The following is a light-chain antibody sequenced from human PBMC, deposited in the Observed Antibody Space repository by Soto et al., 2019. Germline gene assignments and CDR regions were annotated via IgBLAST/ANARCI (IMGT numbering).Light chain of an antibody. CDR2: AAS. CDR1: QGISNY. CDR3: QKYNSAPRT. Sequence: DVQMTQSPSSLSASVGDRVTITCRASQGISNYLAWYQQKPGKVPKLLIYAASTLQSRVPSRFTGSGSRTDFTLTISSLQPEDVATYYCQKYNSAPRTFGQGTKVEIK. J-gene: IGKJ1*01. V-gene: IGKV1-27*01.